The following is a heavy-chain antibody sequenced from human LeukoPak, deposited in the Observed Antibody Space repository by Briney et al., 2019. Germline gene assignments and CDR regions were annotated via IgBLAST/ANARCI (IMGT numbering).Heavy chain of an antibody. Sequence: PGGSLRLSCAASGFTFSSYAMSWVRRAPGKGLEWVSAISGSGGSTYYADSVKGRFTISRDNSKNTLYLQMNSLRAEDTAVYYCAKSGGYYYYYYMDVWGKGTTVTVSS. V-gene: IGHV3-23*01. CDR1: GFTFSSYA. CDR3: AKSGGYYYYYYMDV. D-gene: IGHD3-10*01. J-gene: IGHJ6*03. CDR2: ISGSGGST.